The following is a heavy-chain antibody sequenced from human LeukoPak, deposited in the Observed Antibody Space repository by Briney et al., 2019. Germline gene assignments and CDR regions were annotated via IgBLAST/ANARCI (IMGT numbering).Heavy chain of an antibody. CDR1: GGTFSSYA. J-gene: IGHJ6*03. CDR3: ARVKSSSGWNEDYYYMDV. V-gene: IGHV1-69*05. D-gene: IGHD1-1*01. Sequence: SVKVSCKASGGTFSSYAISWVRQAPGQGLEWMGGIIPIFGTANYVQKFQGRVTITTDESTSTAYMELSSLRSEDTAVYYCARVKSSSGWNEDYYYMDVWGKGTTVTVSS. CDR2: IIPIFGTA.